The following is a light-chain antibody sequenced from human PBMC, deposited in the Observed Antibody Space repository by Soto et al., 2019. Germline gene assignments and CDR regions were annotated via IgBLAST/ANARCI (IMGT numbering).Light chain of an antibody. Sequence: EIVLTQSPGTLSLSPGERATLSCRASQTVSSRDLAWYQQKPGQAPRLLIYGASSRATGIPDRFSGSASGTDFTLIISRLEPEDFAVYYCQQYGSSPQEYTFGQGTTLEIK. CDR1: QTVSSRD. CDR2: GAS. CDR3: QQYGSSPQEYT. J-gene: IGKJ2*01. V-gene: IGKV3-20*01.